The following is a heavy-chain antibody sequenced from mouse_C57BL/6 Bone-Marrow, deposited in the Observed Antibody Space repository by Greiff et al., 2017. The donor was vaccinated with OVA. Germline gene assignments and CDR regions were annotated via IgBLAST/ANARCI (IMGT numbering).Heavy chain of an antibody. CDR2: IYPGDGDT. Sequence: QVQLQQSGPELVKPGASVKISCKASGYAFSSSWMNWVKQRPGKGLEWIGRIYPGDGDTNYNGKFKGKATLTADKSSSTAYMQLSSLTSEDSAVYFCARRGYDYDGPWFAYWGQGTLVTVSA. D-gene: IGHD2-4*01. J-gene: IGHJ3*01. V-gene: IGHV1-82*01. CDR1: GYAFSSSW. CDR3: ARRGYDYDGPWFAY.